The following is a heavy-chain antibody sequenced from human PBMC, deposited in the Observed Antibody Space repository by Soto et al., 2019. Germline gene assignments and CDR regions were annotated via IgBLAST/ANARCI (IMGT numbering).Heavy chain of an antibody. D-gene: IGHD6-19*01. J-gene: IGHJ3*02. CDR2: IYHSGST. V-gene: IGHV4-4*02. CDR3: ARDAQAGAGSCCAFDI. Sequence: SDTLSLTCAVSSGSISISNWWSWFRQPPGKGLEWIGEIYHSGSTNYNPSLKSRVTISVDKSKNQFSLKLSSVTAADTAVYYCARDAQAGAGSCCAFDIWGQGTMVTVSS. CDR1: SGSISISNW.